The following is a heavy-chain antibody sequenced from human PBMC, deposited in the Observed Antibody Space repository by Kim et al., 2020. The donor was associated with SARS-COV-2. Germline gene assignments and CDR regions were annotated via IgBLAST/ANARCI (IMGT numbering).Heavy chain of an antibody. D-gene: IGHD3-22*01. CDR1: GFTFSNAW. CDR3: TTAYYYDSSGYYARDY. Sequence: GGSLRLSCAASGFTFSNAWMSWVRQAPGKGLEWVGRIKSKTDGGTTDYAAPVKGRFTISRDDSKNTLYLQMNSLKTEDTAVYYCTTAYYYDSSGYYARDYWGQGTLVTVSS. J-gene: IGHJ4*02. V-gene: IGHV3-15*01. CDR2: IKSKTDGGTT.